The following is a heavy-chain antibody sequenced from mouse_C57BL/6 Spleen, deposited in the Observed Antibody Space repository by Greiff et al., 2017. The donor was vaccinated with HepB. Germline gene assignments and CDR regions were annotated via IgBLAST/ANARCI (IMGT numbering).Heavy chain of an antibody. J-gene: IGHJ4*01. V-gene: IGHV3-6*01. CDR3: AHYGNYVGAMDY. Sequence: VQLKESGPGLVKPSQSLSLTCSVTGYSITSGYYWNWIRQFPGNKLEWMGYISYDGSNNYNPSLKNRISITRDTSKNQFFLKLNSVTTEDTATYYCAHYGNYVGAMDYWGQGTSVTVSS. CDR2: ISYDGSN. D-gene: IGHD2-1*01. CDR1: GYSITSGYY.